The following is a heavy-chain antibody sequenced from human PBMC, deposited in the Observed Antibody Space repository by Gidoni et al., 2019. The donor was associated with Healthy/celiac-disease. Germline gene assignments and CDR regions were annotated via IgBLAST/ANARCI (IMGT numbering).Heavy chain of an antibody. J-gene: IGHJ6*02. D-gene: IGHD4-17*01. Sequence: QVQLVESGGGVVQPGRSLRLSCAASGFTFRLYAMHWVRQAPGKGLEWVAVISYDGSEKYYGDSVKGRFAISRDNSKNTLNLQMNSLRVDDTAVYYCARGDYGKYFGMDVWGQGATVTVSS. V-gene: IGHV3-33*05. CDR2: ISYDGSEK. CDR3: ARGDYGKYFGMDV. CDR1: GFTFRLYA.